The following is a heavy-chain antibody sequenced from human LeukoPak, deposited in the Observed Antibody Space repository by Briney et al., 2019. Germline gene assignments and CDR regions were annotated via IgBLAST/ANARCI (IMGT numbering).Heavy chain of an antibody. J-gene: IGHJ4*02. CDR2: IYYSGST. D-gene: IGHD3-22*01. CDR3: ARPISYYDSSGYFEGLDY. Sequence: SETLSLTCTVSGGSISSSSYYWGWIRQPPGKGLEWIGSIYYSGSTYYNPSLKSRVTISVDTSKNQFSLKLSSVTAADTAVYYCARPISYYDSSGYFEGLDYWGQGTLVTVSS. CDR1: GGSISSSSYY. V-gene: IGHV4-39*01.